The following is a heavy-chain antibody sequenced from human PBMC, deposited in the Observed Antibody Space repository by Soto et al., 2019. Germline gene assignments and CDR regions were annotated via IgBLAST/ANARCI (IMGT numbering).Heavy chain of an antibody. V-gene: IGHV1-69*08. D-gene: IGHD2-15*01. Sequence: QVQLVQSGAEVKKPGSSVKVSCKASGGTFSSYTISWVRQAPGQGLEWMGRIIPILGIANYAQKLQGRVTITADKSTXXAXMXPSSLRSEDTAVYYCAREDRAGYFVVVVAATRAFDIWGQGTMVTVSS. J-gene: IGHJ3*02. CDR3: AREDRAGYFVVVVAATRAFDI. CDR2: IIPILGIA. CDR1: GGTFSSYT.